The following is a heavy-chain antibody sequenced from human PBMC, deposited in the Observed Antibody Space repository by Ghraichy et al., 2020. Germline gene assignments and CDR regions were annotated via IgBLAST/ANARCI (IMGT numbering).Heavy chain of an antibody. CDR1: GGSFSGYY. V-gene: IGHV4-34*01. CDR3: ARGLSHRRPFNWFDP. J-gene: IGHJ5*02. Sequence: SETLSLTCAVYGGSFSGYYWSWIRQPPGKGLEWIGEINHSGSTNYNPSLKSRVTISVDTSKNQFSLKLSSVTAADTAVYYCARGLSHRRPFNWFDPWGQGTLVTVSS. CDR2: INHSGST.